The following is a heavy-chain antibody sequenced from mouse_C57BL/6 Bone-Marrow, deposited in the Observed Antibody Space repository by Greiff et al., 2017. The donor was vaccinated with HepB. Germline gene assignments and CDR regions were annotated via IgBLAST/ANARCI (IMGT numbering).Heavy chain of an antibody. CDR3: ANWDDYFDY. V-gene: IGHV1-82*01. J-gene: IGHJ2*01. CDR1: GYAFSSSW. D-gene: IGHD4-1*01. CDR2: IYPGDGDT. Sequence: VKLQESGPELVKPGASVKISCKASGYAFSSSWMNWVKQRPGKGLEWIGRIYPGDGDTNYNGKFKGKATLTADKSSSTAYMQLSSLTSEDSAVYFCANWDDYFDYWGQGTTLTVSS.